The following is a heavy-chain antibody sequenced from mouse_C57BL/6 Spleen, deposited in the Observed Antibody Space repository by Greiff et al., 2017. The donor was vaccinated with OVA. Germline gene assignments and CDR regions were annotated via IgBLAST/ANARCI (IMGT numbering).Heavy chain of an antibody. Sequence: VQLVESGAELVKPGASVKMSCKASGYTFTTYPIEWVKQNHGKSLEWIGNFHPYNDDTKYNEKFKGKATLTVEKSSSTVYLELSRLTSDDSAVYYCARGDYSNFYWYFDVWGTGTTVTVSS. CDR2: FHPYNDDT. J-gene: IGHJ1*03. CDR3: ARGDYSNFYWYFDV. V-gene: IGHV1-47*01. CDR1: GYTFTTYP. D-gene: IGHD2-5*01.